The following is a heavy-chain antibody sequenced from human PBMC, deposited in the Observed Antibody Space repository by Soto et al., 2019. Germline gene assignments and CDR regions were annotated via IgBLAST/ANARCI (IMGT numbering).Heavy chain of an antibody. CDR3: AAKYIMRSGYYYYYMDV. CDR1: GYTFTSYY. CDR2: INPSGGST. V-gene: IGHV1-46*03. Sequence: ASVKVSCKASGYTFTSYYMHWVRQAPGQGLEWMGIINPSGGSTSYAQKFQGRVTMTRDTSTSTVYMELSSLRSEDTAVYYCAAKYIMRSGYYYYYMDVWCKGITVNVS. D-gene: IGHD3-16*01. J-gene: IGHJ6*03.